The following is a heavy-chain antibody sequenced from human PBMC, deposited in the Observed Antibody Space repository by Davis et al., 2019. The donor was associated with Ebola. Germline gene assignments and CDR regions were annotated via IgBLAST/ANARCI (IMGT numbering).Heavy chain of an antibody. V-gene: IGHV3-23*01. D-gene: IGHD3-22*01. Sequence: GESLKISCTDSVITFSSYAMTWVRQAPGKGLEWVSAISGSGCSTYYADAVKGRFTISRDNSKNTLYFQMNSLRAEDTAVYYCARDSGVGGYYDPGGMDVWGKGTTVTVSS. CDR3: ARDSGVGGYYDPGGMDV. CDR2: ISGSGCST. CDR1: VITFSSYA. J-gene: IGHJ6*04.